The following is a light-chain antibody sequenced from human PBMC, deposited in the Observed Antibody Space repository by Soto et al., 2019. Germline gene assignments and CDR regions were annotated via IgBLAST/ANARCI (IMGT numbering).Light chain of an antibody. J-gene: IGLJ3*02. V-gene: IGLV2-23*01. CDR1: SSDVGSYNL. Sequence: QSALTQPASVSGSPGQSITISRTGTSSDVGSYNLVSWYQRHPGKAPKLMIYEDSKRPSGVSNRFSGSKSGNTASLTISGLQTEDEADYYCCSYAGSSTWVFGGGTKLTVL. CDR3: CSYAGSSTWV. CDR2: EDS.